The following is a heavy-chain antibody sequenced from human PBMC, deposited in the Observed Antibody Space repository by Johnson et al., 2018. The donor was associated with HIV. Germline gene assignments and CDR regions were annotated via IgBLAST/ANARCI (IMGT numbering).Heavy chain of an antibody. CDR3: AKPPSMGADAFDI. CDR2: IYSGGNT. D-gene: IGHD3-16*01. CDR1: EFNVSSNY. J-gene: IGHJ3*02. Sequence: VLLVESGGGLVQPGGSLRLSCAASEFNVSSNYMSWVRQAPGKGLEWVSVIYSGGNTYYADSVKGRFTISRDNSKNTLYLQMNSLRVEDTAVYYCAKPPSMGADAFDIWGQGTMVTVSS. V-gene: IGHV3-66*04.